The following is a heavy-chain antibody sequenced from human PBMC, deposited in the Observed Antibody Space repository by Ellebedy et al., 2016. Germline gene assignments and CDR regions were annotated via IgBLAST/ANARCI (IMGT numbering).Heavy chain of an antibody. CDR1: GFTFSSYS. D-gene: IGHD2-21*02. CDR3: ARDARPASYCGGDCYWGVNYYGMDV. V-gene: IGHV3-21*01. Sequence: GGSLRLSCAASGFTFSSYSMNWVRQAPGKGLEWVSSISSSSSYIYYADSVKGRFTISRDNAKNSLYLQMNSLRAEDTAVYYCARDARPASYCGGDCYWGVNYYGMDVWGQGTTVTVSS. CDR2: ISSSSSYI. J-gene: IGHJ6*02.